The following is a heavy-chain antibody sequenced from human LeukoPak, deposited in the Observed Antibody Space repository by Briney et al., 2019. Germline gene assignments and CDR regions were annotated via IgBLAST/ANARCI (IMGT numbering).Heavy chain of an antibody. J-gene: IGHJ4*02. CDR3: ARGEIIITFGGVIAPFDY. Sequence: ASVKVSCKASGYTFTSYGISWVRQAPGQGLEWMGWISAYNGNTNYAQKLQGRVTMTTDTSTSTAYMELRSLRSDDTAVYYCARGEIIITFGGVIAPFDYWGQGTLVTVSS. V-gene: IGHV1-18*01. CDR1: GYTFTSYG. D-gene: IGHD3-16*02. CDR2: ISAYNGNT.